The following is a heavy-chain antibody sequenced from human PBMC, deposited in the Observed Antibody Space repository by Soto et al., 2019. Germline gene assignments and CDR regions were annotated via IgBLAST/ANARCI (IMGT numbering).Heavy chain of an antibody. Sequence: SETLSLTCAVSGGSISSSNWWSWVRQPPGKGLEWIGEIYHSGSTNYNPSLKSRVTISVDKSKNQFSLKLSSVTAADTAVYYCARCEDEYYYDSSPKALDYWGQGTLVTVSS. CDR1: GGSISSSNW. D-gene: IGHD3-22*01. V-gene: IGHV4-4*02. CDR2: IYHSGST. J-gene: IGHJ4*02. CDR3: ARCEDEYYYDSSPKALDY.